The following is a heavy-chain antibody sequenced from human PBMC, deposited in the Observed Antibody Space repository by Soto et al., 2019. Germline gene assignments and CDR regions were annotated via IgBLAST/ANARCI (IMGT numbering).Heavy chain of an antibody. CDR3: ARDHYVYDILTGYGYYYGMDV. CDR2: IYYSGST. CDR1: GGSISSSSYF. V-gene: IGHV4-39*07. D-gene: IGHD3-9*01. Sequence: SETLSLTCSVSGGSISSSSYFWGWIRQPPGKGLEWIGSIYYSGSTYYNPSLKSRVTISVDTSKNQFSLKLSSVTAADTAVYYCARDHYVYDILTGYGYYYGMDVWGQGTTVTVSS. J-gene: IGHJ6*02.